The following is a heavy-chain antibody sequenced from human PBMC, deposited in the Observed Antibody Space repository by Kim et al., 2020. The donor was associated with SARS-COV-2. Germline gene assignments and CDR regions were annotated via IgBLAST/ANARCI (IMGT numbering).Heavy chain of an antibody. J-gene: IGHJ4*02. V-gene: IGHV1-3*01. D-gene: IGHD3-10*01. CDR2: INAGNGNT. CDR1: GYSFSNFD. CDR3: ARASFGQNHLDY. Sequence: ASVKVSCKASGYSFSNFDIYWVRQAPGQGLEYMGWINAGNGNTQYSQKFQGRVTFTRDTSATTAYMEMSNLKFDDTARYYCARASFGQNHLDYWGRGTLVTASS.